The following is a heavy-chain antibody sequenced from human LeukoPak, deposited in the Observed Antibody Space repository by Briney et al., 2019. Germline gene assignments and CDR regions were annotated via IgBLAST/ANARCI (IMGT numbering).Heavy chain of an antibody. J-gene: IGHJ4*02. CDR2: ISTNGGYT. Sequence: PGGCLRLSCAASVFSFSSASMSWVRQAPGKGLEWVLGISTNGGYTYYADSVQGRFTISRDNSKSTLCLQMNSLRAEDTAVYYCAKQLGYCSDGSCYFPYWGQGSLVTVSS. D-gene: IGHD2-15*01. V-gene: IGHV3-23*01. CDR1: VFSFSSAS. CDR3: AKQLGYCSDGSCYFPY.